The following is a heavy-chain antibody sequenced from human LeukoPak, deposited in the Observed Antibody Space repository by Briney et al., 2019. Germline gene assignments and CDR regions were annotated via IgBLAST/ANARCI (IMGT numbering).Heavy chain of an antibody. Sequence: ASVKVSCKASGYTFTRYYMHCVRQAPGQGLEWRGIINPSGGSTSYAQRFQGRVTMTSDMSTSTVYMDLSSVRSEDTAVYYGARGGFFEWLYYFDYWGQGTLVTVSS. CDR3: ARGGFFEWLYYFDY. J-gene: IGHJ4*02. CDR2: INPSGGST. V-gene: IGHV1-46*01. D-gene: IGHD3-3*01. CDR1: GYTFTRYY.